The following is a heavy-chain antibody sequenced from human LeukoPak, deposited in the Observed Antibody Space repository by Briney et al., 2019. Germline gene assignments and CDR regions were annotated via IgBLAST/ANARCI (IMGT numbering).Heavy chain of an antibody. J-gene: IGHJ2*01. Sequence: GGSLRLSCSGSGFTFMNYVMAWVRQAPGKGLEWVSSIRLGGGLTHSADPVKGRFIISRDMNTLFLQMNNLRPEDTAMYYCARKITMVRGPLIKGYFDLWGRGALVSVSS. CDR3: ARKITMVRGPLIKGYFDL. CDR2: IRLGGGLT. CDR1: GFTFMNYV. V-gene: IGHV3-23*01. D-gene: IGHD3-10*01.